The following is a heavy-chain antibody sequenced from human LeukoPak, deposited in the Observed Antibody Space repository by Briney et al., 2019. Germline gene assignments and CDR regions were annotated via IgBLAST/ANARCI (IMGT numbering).Heavy chain of an antibody. V-gene: IGHV4-30-2*01. D-gene: IGHD3-10*02. Sequence: SQTLSLTCAVSGGSISSGGYSWSWIRQPPGKGLEWIGYIYHSGSTYYNPSLKSRVTISVDRSKNQFSLKLSSVTAADTAVYYCACSGNLGFDIWGQGTMVTVSS. CDR2: IYHSGST. J-gene: IGHJ3*02. CDR3: ACSGNLGFDI. CDR1: GGSISSGGYS.